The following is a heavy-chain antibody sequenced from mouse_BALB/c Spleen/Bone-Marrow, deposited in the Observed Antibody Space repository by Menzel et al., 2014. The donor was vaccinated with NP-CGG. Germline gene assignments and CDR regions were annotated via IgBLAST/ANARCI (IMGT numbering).Heavy chain of an antibody. V-gene: IGHV1-26*01. CDR2: INPYNGAT. D-gene: IGHD2-4*01. Sequence: EVQLQQSGPELVKPGASVKISCKASGYSFTGYYMHWVKQSHVKSLEWIGRINPYNGATSYNQNFKDKASLTVDKSSSTAYMELHSLTSEDSAVYYCAGCRDYDGSWFAYWGQGTLVTVSA. CDR1: GYSFTGYY. J-gene: IGHJ3*01. CDR3: AGCRDYDGSWFAY.